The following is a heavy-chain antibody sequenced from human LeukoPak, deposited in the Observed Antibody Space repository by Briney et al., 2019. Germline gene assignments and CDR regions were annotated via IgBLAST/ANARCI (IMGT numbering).Heavy chain of an antibody. J-gene: IGHJ6*02. CDR2: IYYSGST. CDR1: GGSISSYY. Sequence: PSETLSLTCTVSGGSISSYYWSWIRQHPGKGLEWIGYIYYSGSTYYNPSLKSRVTISVDTSKNQFSLKLSSVTAADTAVYYCARSMSTVTTSGMDVWGQGTTVTVSS. D-gene: IGHD4-17*01. CDR3: ARSMSTVTTSGMDV. V-gene: IGHV4-59*06.